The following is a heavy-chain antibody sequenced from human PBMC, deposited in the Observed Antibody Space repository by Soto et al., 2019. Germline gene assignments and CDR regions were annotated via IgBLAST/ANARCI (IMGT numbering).Heavy chain of an antibody. V-gene: IGHV3-64*01. D-gene: IGHD2-21*01. Sequence: EVQLVESGGGLFQPGGSLRLSCAASGFTFSSYAMHWVRQAPGKGLEYVSAIRSKGGSTYYANSVKGRFTISRDNSKNTLYLQMGSRRAEDMAVYYCARANCGGDCFRPDACVTGGQGTMVTFSP. CDR2: IRSKGGST. CDR1: GFTFSSYA. CDR3: ARANCGGDCFRPDACVT. J-gene: IGHJ3*02.